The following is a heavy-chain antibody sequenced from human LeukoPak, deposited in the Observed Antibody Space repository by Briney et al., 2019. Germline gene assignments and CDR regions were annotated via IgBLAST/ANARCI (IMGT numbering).Heavy chain of an antibody. D-gene: IGHD3-10*01. CDR3: ARGQLVRGVIIVAFDY. Sequence: GSLRLSCAASGFTFSSYSMNWVRQAPGKGLEWVSSISSSSSYIYYADSVKGRFTISRDNAKNSLYLQMNSLRAEDTAVYYCARGQLVRGVIIVAFDYWGQGTLVTVSS. V-gene: IGHV3-21*01. CDR1: GFTFSSYS. CDR2: ISSSSSYI. J-gene: IGHJ4*02.